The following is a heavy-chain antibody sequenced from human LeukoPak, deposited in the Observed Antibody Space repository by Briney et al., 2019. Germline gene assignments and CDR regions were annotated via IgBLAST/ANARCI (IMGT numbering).Heavy chain of an antibody. J-gene: IGHJ3*01. Sequence: GGSLRLSCAASGFTFSSYAMHWVRQAPGKGLEYVSVISSNGGSTYYANSVKGGFTISRDNSKNTLYLQMGSLRAEDMAVYYCARGGSPIYYDSSGYLSWGQGTMVTVSP. CDR1: GFTFSSYA. V-gene: IGHV3-64*01. CDR3: ARGGSPIYYDSSGYLS. D-gene: IGHD3-22*01. CDR2: ISSNGGST.